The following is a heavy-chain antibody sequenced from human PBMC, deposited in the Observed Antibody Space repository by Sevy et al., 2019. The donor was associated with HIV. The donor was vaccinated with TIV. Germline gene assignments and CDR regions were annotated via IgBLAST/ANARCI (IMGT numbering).Heavy chain of an antibody. J-gene: IGHJ4*02. CDR2: IYYSGST. CDR3: ARGQYSYGYWREFDY. D-gene: IGHD5-18*01. Sequence: ETLSLTCTVSGASISSYSWSWIRQPPGKGLEWIGYIYYSGSTNYNPSLKSRVTISVDTSKHQFSLKLSSVTAADTAVYYCARGQYSYGYWREFDYWGQGTLVTVSS. V-gene: IGHV4-59*01. CDR1: GASISSYS.